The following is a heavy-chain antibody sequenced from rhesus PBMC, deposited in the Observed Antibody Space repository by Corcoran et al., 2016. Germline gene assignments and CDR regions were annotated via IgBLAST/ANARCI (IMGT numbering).Heavy chain of an antibody. V-gene: IGHV4S9*01. J-gene: IGHJ5-2*02. Sequence: QVLLQESGPGLVKPSETLSLSCAVSGGSINDNYYWNWIRQPPGKGLEWIGNFSGSVGRPYYNPPLQSRVTSSKDTSKSQFSLKLNSVTAADTAVYYCVRKSIIAAGALDVWGRGVLVIVSS. CDR1: GGSINDNYY. D-gene: IGHD6-31*01. CDR3: VRKSIIAAGALDV. CDR2: FSGSVGRP.